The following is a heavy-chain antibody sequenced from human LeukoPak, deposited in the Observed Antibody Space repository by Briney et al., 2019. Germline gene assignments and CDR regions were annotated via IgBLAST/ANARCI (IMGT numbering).Heavy chain of an antibody. D-gene: IGHD3-3*01. CDR2: IIPILGIA. J-gene: IGHJ4*02. CDR1: GGTFSSYA. Sequence: GASVKVSCKASGGTFSSYAISWVRQAPGQGLEWMGRIIPILGIANYAQKFQGRVTMTEDTSTDTAYMELSSLRSEDTAVYYCATVAGESITIFGASFDYWGQGTLVTVSS. V-gene: IGHV1-69*04. CDR3: ATVAGESITIFGASFDY.